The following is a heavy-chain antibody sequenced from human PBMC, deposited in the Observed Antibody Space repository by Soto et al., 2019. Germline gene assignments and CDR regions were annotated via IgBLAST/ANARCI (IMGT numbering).Heavy chain of an antibody. CDR2: ISSSSSYI. J-gene: IGHJ4*02. V-gene: IGHV3-21*01. CDR1: GFTFSSYS. CDR3: ARDSSSSRVDYFDY. Sequence: GWALILSCAASGFTFSSYSMNWVREASGKGLEWFSSISSSSSYIYYAGSVKGRFTISRDNAKNSLYLQMNSLRAEDTAVYYCARDSSSSRVDYFDYWGQGTLVTVSS. D-gene: IGHD6-6*01.